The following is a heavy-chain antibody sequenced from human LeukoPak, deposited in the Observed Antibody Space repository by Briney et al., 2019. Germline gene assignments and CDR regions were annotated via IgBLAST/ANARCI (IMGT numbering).Heavy chain of an antibody. Sequence: GGSLRLSCAASGFTFSSYAMSWVRQAPGKGLEWVSAITGSGGSTYYADFVKGRFTISRDNSKNTLYLQMNSLRAEDTAVYYCAKPLGYCSGGSCYHYFQHWGQGTLVTVSS. D-gene: IGHD2-15*01. V-gene: IGHV3-23*01. CDR1: GFTFSSYA. CDR3: AKPLGYCSGGSCYHYFQH. CDR2: ITGSGGST. J-gene: IGHJ1*01.